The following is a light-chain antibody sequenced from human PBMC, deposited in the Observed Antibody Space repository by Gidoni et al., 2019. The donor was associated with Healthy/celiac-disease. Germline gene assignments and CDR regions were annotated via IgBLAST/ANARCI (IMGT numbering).Light chain of an antibody. CDR3: QQSYSTLWT. Sequence: DIQRTQSPSSLYASVGDRVTITSRASQSISSYLHWYQQKPGQAPKLLIYAASSLQSGVPSRFSGSGSGTDFTLTISSLQPEDFAPYYCQQSYSTLWTFXQXTKVEIK. V-gene: IGKV1-39*01. CDR1: QSISSY. CDR2: AAS. J-gene: IGKJ1*01.